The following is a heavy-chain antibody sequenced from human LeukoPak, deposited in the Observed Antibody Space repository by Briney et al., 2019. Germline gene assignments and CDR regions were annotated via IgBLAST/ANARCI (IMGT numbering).Heavy chain of an antibody. CDR1: GGSISSSSYY. D-gene: IGHD2-2*01. Sequence: NPSETLSLTCTVSGGSISSSSYYWGWTRQPPGRGLEWIGIIYYSGSTSYNPSLKSRVTISVDTSKNQFSLKLSSVTAADTAVYYCARRYCSSTSCYYLDYWGQGTLVTVSS. CDR2: IYYSGST. V-gene: IGHV4-39*01. J-gene: IGHJ4*02. CDR3: ARRYCSSTSCYYLDY.